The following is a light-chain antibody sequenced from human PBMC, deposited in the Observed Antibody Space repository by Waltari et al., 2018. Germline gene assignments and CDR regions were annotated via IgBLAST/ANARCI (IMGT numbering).Light chain of an antibody. J-gene: IGKJ2*03. V-gene: IGKV3-15*01. CDR3: QQYNDWLGS. CDR2: GAS. Sequence: EIVMTQSPATLSVSPGESATLSCRARQTVNRNVAWYQQKPGQPPRLLISGASARATDVPARFSGRGSGTEFTLTISGLQSEDFAIYYCQQYNDWLGSFGQGTKLDIK. CDR1: QTVNRN.